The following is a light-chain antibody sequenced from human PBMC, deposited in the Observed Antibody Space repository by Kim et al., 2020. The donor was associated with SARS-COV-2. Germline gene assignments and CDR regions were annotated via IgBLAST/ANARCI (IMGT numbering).Light chain of an antibody. Sequence: SLSPGEGATLSCRASHNIGINLAWYQQTRGQAPRLLIYDASNRATGIPARFSGSGSGTDFTLTISSLEPEDFAVYYCQQRSNWLTFGGGTKVDIK. CDR1: HNIGIN. J-gene: IGKJ4*01. CDR2: DAS. CDR3: QQRSNWLT. V-gene: IGKV3-11*01.